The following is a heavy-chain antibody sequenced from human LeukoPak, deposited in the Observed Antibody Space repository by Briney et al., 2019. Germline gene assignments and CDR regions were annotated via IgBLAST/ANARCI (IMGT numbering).Heavy chain of an antibody. J-gene: IGHJ4*02. CDR2: INPNSGDT. V-gene: IGHV1-2*02. CDR3: SRDTPPLGY. CDR1: GYTFTGSY. Sequence: ASVKVSCKTSGYTFTGSYMHWVRQAPGQGLEWMGWINPNSGDTHYAQKFQGRVTMTRDTSINTAYMEMARLTSDDTAVYYCSRDTPPLGYWGQGTLVTVPS.